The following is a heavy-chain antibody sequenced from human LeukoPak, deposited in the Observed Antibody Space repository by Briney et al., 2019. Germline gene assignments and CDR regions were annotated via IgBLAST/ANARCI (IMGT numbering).Heavy chain of an antibody. Sequence: SETLSLTCTVSGGSISSYYWSWIRQPPGKGLEWIGYFYYSGSTNYNPSLKSRVTISVDTSKNQFSLKLSSVTAADTAVYYCARWSGSYYGRFDYWGQGTLVTVSS. V-gene: IGHV4-59*01. J-gene: IGHJ4*02. CDR2: FYYSGST. D-gene: IGHD1-26*01. CDR1: GGSISSYY. CDR3: ARWSGSYYGRFDY.